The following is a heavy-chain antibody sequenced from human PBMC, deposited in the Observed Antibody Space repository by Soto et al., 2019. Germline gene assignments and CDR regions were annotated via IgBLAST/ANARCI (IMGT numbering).Heavy chain of an antibody. CDR2: IKQDASEK. D-gene: IGHD6-13*01. CDR3: ANSLSAIPGKS. J-gene: IGHJ5*02. Sequence: EVQLVESGGGLVQSGGSLRLSCAATGFSISNYWMSWVRQGPGKGPEWVANIKQDASEKYYVDSVKGRFTISRDNAENSLYLQMPGLRAEDTAVYHCANSLSAIPGKSWVQGTLVTVSS. V-gene: IGHV3-7*05. CDR1: GFSISNYW.